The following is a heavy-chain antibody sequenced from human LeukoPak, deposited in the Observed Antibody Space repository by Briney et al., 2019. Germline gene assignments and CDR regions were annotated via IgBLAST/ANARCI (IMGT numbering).Heavy chain of an antibody. CDR3: AKELDTMFFDY. Sequence: GGSLRLSCATSGFTFDRYTIHWVRQAPGKGLEWVSLAGWVGGTTYYSDSVRGRFTISRDSGKNSVYLQMNSLTTDDTAFYFCAKELDTMFFDYWGQGALVTVPS. CDR1: GFTFDRYT. V-gene: IGHV3-43*01. J-gene: IGHJ4*02. CDR2: AGWVGGTT. D-gene: IGHD3-10*02.